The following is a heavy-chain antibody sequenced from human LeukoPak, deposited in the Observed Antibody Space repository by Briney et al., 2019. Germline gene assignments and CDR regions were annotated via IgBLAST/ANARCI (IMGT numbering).Heavy chain of an antibody. D-gene: IGHD6-19*01. CDR2: ISSSSSTV. V-gene: IGHV3-48*01. CDR1: GFSFSTYS. J-gene: IGHJ4*02. CDR3: AKDNRGGWSGYFDY. Sequence: PGGSLRLSCAASGFSFSTYSMTWVRQAPGKGPEWVSYISSSSSTVYYSNSVKGRFTVSRDNAKNSLYLQMNSLRVEDTAVYYCAKDNRGGWSGYFDYWGQGILVTVSS.